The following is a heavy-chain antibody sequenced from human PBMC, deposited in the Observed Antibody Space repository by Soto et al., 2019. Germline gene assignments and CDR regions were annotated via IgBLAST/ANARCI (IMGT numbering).Heavy chain of an antibody. CDR2: ISSSSTYK. CDR1: GFTFSTYS. J-gene: IGHJ4*02. V-gene: IGHV3-21*01. Sequence: GGSLRLSCAASGFTFSTYSMNWARQASGKGLEWVSSISSSSTYKYYADSLKGRFAISRDNAKNLLYLQMNSLRAEDTAVYYCARENGEYQLLLESDYWGQGTLVTVSS. D-gene: IGHD2-2*01. CDR3: ARENGEYQLLLESDY.